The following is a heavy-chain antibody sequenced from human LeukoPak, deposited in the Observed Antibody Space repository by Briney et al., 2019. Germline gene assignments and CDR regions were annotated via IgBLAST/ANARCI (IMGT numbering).Heavy chain of an antibody. J-gene: IGHJ3*02. D-gene: IGHD3-3*01. CDR2: INPSGGST. V-gene: IGHV1-46*01. CDR3: ARTRVAIFGVVIPDDAFDI. CDR1: GYTFTSYY. Sequence: GASMKVSCKASGYTFTSYYMHWVRQAPGQGLEWMGIINPSGGSTSYAQKFQGRVTMTRDMSTSTVYMELSSLRSEDTAVYYCARTRVAIFGVVIPDDAFDIWGQGTMVTVSS.